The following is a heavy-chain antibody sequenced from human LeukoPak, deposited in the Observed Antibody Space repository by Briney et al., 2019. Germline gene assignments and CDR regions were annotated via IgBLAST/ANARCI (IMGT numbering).Heavy chain of an antibody. CDR1: GGSISSSSYY. V-gene: IGHV4-39*02. CDR3: ARDKGFNDAFDI. J-gene: IGHJ3*02. CDR2: IYYSGST. Sequence: AETLSFTGTVSGGSISSSSYYWGWIRQPPGKGLEWIGSIYYSGSTYYNPSLKSRVTFSVDTSKNQFSLKLSSVTAADTAVYYCARDKGFNDAFDIWGQGTMVTVSS. D-gene: IGHD2-15*01.